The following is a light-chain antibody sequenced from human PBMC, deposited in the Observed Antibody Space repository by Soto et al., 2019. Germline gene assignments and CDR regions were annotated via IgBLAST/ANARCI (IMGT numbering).Light chain of an antibody. CDR2: AAS. J-gene: IGKJ2*01. Sequence: DLQMTQSPSSLSASVGDRVTITCRASQSITISLHWYQQNPGKAPKLLIYAASTLPSGVPSRFSGSGSGTDFTLTISSLQPEDFATYYRQQTYSTPYTFGQGTRLEIK. CDR3: QQTYSTPYT. CDR1: QSITIS. V-gene: IGKV1-39*01.